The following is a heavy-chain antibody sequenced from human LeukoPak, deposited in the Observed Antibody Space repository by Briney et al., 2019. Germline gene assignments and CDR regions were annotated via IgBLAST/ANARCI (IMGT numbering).Heavy chain of an antibody. V-gene: IGHV1-18*01. J-gene: IGHJ4*02. CDR2: ISAFSGNT. Sequence: ASVKVSCKTSGHTFKDYGVSWVRPAPGQGLEWLGGISAFSGNTNYAQNLQGRVTVTTDTSTSTAYMELRSLTSDDTAVYYCARGGQLFDYWGQGTLVIVSS. D-gene: IGHD6-13*01. CDR3: ARGGQLFDY. CDR1: GHTFKDYG.